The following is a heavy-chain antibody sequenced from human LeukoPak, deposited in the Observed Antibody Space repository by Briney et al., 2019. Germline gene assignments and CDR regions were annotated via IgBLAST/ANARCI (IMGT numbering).Heavy chain of an antibody. D-gene: IGHD3-16*01. CDR2: LHTNGYT. J-gene: IGHJ4*02. Sequence: SETLSLTCTVSGDSISSGSYYWGWFRQPAGKELEWIGRLHTNGYTAYSPSLKSRVTLSVDTSNNQFSLRLSSVPAADTALYYCARGRYGWLPFDYWGQGTLVTVSS. V-gene: IGHV4-61*02. CDR3: ARGRYGWLPFDY. CDR1: GDSISSGSYY.